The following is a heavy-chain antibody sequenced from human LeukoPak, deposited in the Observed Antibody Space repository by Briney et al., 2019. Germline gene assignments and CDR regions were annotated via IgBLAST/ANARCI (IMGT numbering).Heavy chain of an antibody. CDR1: GGSISTYY. V-gene: IGHV4-59*01. Sequence: SGTLSLTCTVSGGSISTYYWSWIRQPPGKGLEWIGYVYYTGSTNYTPSLKSRVTISVDTSKNQFSLKLSSVTAADTAVYYCAKDGGGGYVTDWYFDLWGRGTLV. CDR2: VYYTGST. J-gene: IGHJ2*01. CDR3: AKDGGGGYVTDWYFDL. D-gene: IGHD5-12*01.